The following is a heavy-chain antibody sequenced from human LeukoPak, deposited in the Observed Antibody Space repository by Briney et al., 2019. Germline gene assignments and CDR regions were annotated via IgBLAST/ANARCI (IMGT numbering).Heavy chain of an antibody. D-gene: IGHD1-1*01. Sequence: PGESLKISCKGSGYSFTSYWISWVRQMPGKGLEWMGRIDPSDSYTNYSPSFQGHVTISADKSISTAYLQWSSLKAADTAMYYCARRGNGGWDYYYGMDVWGKGTTVTVSS. CDR2: IDPSDSYT. V-gene: IGHV5-10-1*01. J-gene: IGHJ6*04. CDR3: ARRGNGGWDYYYGMDV. CDR1: GYSFTSYW.